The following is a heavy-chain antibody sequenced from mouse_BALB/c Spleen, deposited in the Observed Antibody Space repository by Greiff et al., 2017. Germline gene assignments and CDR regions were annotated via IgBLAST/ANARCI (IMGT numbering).Heavy chain of an antibody. CDR3: ARQGGYGVAY. J-gene: IGHJ3*01. D-gene: IGHD2-2*01. CDR2: ISSGGSYT. V-gene: IGHV5-6*01. CDR1: GFTFSSYG. Sequence: EVHLVESGGDLVKPGGSLKLSCAASGFTFSSYGMSWVRQTPDKRLEWVATISSGGSYTYYPDSVKGRFTISRDNAKNTLYLQMSSLKSEDTAMYYCARQGGYGVAYWGQGTLVTVSA.